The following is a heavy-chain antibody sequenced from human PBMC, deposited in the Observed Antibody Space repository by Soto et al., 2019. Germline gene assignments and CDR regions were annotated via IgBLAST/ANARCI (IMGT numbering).Heavy chain of an antibody. Sequence: ASVKVSCKASGYTFTSYGISWVRQAPGQGLEWMGWISAYNGNTNYAQKLQGRVTMTTDTSTSTAYMELRSLRSDDTAVYYCAREREYYDSSGYYFDYWGQGTLVTVSS. V-gene: IGHV1-18*01. J-gene: IGHJ4*02. CDR2: ISAYNGNT. CDR1: GYTFTSYG. CDR3: AREREYYDSSGYYFDY. D-gene: IGHD3-22*01.